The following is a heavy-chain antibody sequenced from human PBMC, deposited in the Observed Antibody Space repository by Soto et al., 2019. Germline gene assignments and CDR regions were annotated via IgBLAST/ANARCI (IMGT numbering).Heavy chain of an antibody. CDR3: AKDSTTGNQYSSSWYLYSPESYDRFDP. J-gene: IGHJ5*02. Sequence: GGSLRLSCAASGFTFSSYAMSWVRQAPGKGLEWVSAISGSGGSTYYADSVKGRFTISRDNSKNTLYLQMNSLRAEDTAVYYCAKDSTTGNQYSSSWYLYSPESYDRFDPWGQGTLVTVSS. CDR2: ISGSGGST. V-gene: IGHV3-23*01. CDR1: GFTFSSYA. D-gene: IGHD6-13*01.